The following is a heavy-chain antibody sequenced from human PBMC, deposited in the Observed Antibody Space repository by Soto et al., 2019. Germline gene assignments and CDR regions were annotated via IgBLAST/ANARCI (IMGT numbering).Heavy chain of an antibody. D-gene: IGHD1-26*01. CDR1: GVSINNDDW. Sequence: PSETLSLTCSVSGVSINNDDWWAWVRQPPGRGLEWIGEIFYSGSYKYNPSLKSRVLISSDKSKNQFSLTLHSLTAADTAVYYCVGARYGGVGATYSESWGQGALVTVSS. V-gene: IGHV4-4*02. CDR2: IFYSGSY. J-gene: IGHJ4*02. CDR3: VGARYGGVGATYSES.